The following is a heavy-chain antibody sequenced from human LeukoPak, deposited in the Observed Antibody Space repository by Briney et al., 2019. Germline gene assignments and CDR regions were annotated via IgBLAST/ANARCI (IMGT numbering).Heavy chain of an antibody. CDR1: GGSFSGYY. CDR2: INHSGST. V-gene: IGHV4-34*01. Sequence: SETLSLTCAVYGGSFSGYYWSWIRQPPGKGLEWIGEINHSGSTNYNPSLKSRVTISVDTSKNQSSLKLSSVTAAGTAVYYCARGGATTVTTQPDPYYYGMDVWGQGTTVTVPS. J-gene: IGHJ6*02. CDR3: ARGGATTVTTQPDPYYYGMDV. D-gene: IGHD4-17*01.